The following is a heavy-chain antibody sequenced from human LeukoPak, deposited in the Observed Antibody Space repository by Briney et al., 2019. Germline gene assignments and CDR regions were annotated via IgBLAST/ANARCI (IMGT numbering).Heavy chain of an antibody. CDR2: VIRDGSFT. CDR3: VGDGDASNFVY. D-gene: IGHD5-24*01. V-gene: IGHV3-74*01. CDR1: GFTFRRQW. J-gene: IGHJ4*02. Sequence: GGSLRLSCAVYGFTFRRQWMQCVRHAPGSGMEWESRVIRDGSFTNYADSGKGRFNISRDNDKNTLYLQMSRMRAEDTAVYFCVGDGDASNFVYWGQGSLVSVSS.